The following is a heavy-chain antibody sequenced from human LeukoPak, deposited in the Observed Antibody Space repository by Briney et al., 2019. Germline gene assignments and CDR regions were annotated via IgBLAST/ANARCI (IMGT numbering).Heavy chain of an antibody. CDR2: INGDGTTT. J-gene: IGHJ5*02. V-gene: IGHV3-74*01. CDR3: ARDIGRGYSYGYDL. D-gene: IGHD5-18*01. Sequence: GGSLRLSCSASGFTFSTYWMHWVRQAPGKGLVWVSRINGDGTTTYYADSVKGRFTISRDNARNSLYLQMNSLRAEDTAVYYCARDIGRGYSYGYDLWGQGTLVTVSS. CDR1: GFTFSTYW.